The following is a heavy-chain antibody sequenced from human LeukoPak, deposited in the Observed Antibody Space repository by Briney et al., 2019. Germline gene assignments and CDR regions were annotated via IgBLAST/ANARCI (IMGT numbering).Heavy chain of an antibody. J-gene: IGHJ3*02. CDR1: GFTLSSYW. D-gene: IGHD3-22*01. CDR2: INSDGSST. V-gene: IGHV3-74*01. CDR3: ARETYYYDSSAYLGIDAFDI. Sequence: PGGSLRLSCAASGFTLSSYWMHWVRQAPGKGLVWVSRINSDGSSTSYVYSVKGRFTISRDNAKNTLYLQMNSLRAEDTAVYYCARETYYYDSSAYLGIDAFDIWGQGTMVTVSS.